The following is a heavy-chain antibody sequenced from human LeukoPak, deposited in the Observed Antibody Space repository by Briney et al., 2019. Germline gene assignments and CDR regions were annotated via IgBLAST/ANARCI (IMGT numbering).Heavy chain of an antibody. CDR3: ARAPQGYYDFWSGYYTRSYYFDY. CDR2: IYPGDSDT. J-gene: IGHJ4*02. D-gene: IGHD3-3*01. Sequence: GESLKISCKGSGYSFTSYWIGWVRQMPGKGPEWMGIIYPGDSDTRYSPSFQGQVTISADKSISTAYLQWSSLKASDTAMYYCARAPQGYYDFWSGYYTRSYYFDYWGQGTLVTVSS. CDR1: GYSFTSYW. V-gene: IGHV5-51*01.